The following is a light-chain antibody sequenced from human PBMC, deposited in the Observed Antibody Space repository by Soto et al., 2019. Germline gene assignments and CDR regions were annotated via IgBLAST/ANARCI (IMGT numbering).Light chain of an antibody. J-gene: IGLJ2*01. V-gene: IGLV1-44*01. CDR1: SSNIGRNT. CDR3: AAWHDSLNGVV. Sequence: QSVLTQPPSASGTPGQRVTISCSGSSSNIGRNTVNWYQQLPRTAPKLLIYSNNQRPLGVPDRFSGPKSSTSASLAIGGLQSEDEADYYCAAWHDSLNGVVFGGGTKLTVL. CDR2: SNN.